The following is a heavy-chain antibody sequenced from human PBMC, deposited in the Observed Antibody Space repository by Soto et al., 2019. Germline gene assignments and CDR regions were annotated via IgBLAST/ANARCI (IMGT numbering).Heavy chain of an antibody. V-gene: IGHV1-2*04. CDR1: GYTFTGYY. J-gene: IGHJ6*02. D-gene: IGHD2-2*01. Sequence: GASVKVSCKASGYTFTGYYMHWVRQAPGQGLEWMGWINPNSGGTNYAQKLQGWVTMTRDTAISTAYMELSRLRSDDTAVYYCACCSSDICWGLLGHSCGMDVWGPGITVTV. CDR2: INPNSGGT. CDR3: ACCSSDICWGLLGHSCGMDV.